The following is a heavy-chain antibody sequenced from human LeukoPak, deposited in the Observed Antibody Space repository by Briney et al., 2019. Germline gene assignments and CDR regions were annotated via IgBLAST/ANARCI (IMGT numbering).Heavy chain of an antibody. J-gene: IGHJ5*02. D-gene: IGHD2-21*02. V-gene: IGHV1-46*01. CDR2: INPSGGST. CDR3: ARPLAYCGGDCYSGGFDP. Sequence: ASVKVSCKASGYTFTGYYMHWVRQAPGQGLEWMGIINPSGGSTSYAQKFQGRVTMTRDTSTSTVYMELSSLRSEDTAVYYCARPLAYCGGDCYSGGFDPWGQGTLVTVSS. CDR1: GYTFTGYY.